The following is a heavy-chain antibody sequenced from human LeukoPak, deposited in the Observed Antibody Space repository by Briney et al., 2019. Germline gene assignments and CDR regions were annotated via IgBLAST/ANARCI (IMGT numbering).Heavy chain of an antibody. D-gene: IGHD5-12*01. CDR3: ARGRSTGYPYYFDY. CDR2: MNSNSGST. V-gene: IGHV1-8*03. Sequence: GASVKVSCKASGYTFTSYDINWVRQATGQGLEWMGWMNSNSGSTGYAQKFQGRVTNTRNTSISTAYIELSGLRSEDTAVYYCARGRSTGYPYYFDYWGQGTLVTVSS. CDR1: GYTFTSYD. J-gene: IGHJ4*02.